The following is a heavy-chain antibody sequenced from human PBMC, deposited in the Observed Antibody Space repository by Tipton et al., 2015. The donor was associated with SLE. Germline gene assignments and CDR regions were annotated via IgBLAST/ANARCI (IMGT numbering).Heavy chain of an antibody. D-gene: IGHD2-2*01. J-gene: IGHJ3*02. CDR3: AREVPAARRQGAFDI. CDR1: GGSISSGGYS. CDR2: IYHSGST. Sequence: LRLSCAVSGGSISSGGYSWSWIRQPPGKGLEWIGYIYHSGSTYYNPSLKSRVTISVDRSKNQFSLKLSSVTAADTAVYYCAREVPAARRQGAFDIWGQGTMVTVSS. V-gene: IGHV4-30-2*01.